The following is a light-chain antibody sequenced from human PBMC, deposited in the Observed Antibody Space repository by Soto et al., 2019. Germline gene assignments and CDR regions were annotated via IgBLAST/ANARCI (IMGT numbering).Light chain of an antibody. V-gene: IGKV1-39*01. CDR3: QQPPYT. Sequence: DIQLTQSPSSLSASVGDRVTITCRASQSISSYLNWYQQKPGKAPKLLIYATSTLQSGVPSRFSGRDSGADFTLTINNLQPEDFASYYCQQPPYTFGPGSKVDVK. CDR2: ATS. J-gene: IGKJ3*01. CDR1: QSISSY.